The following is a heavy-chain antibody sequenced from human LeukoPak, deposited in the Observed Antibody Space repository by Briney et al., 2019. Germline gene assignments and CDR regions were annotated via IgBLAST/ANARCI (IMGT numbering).Heavy chain of an antibody. CDR3: ARQGGSYYYGSSGQRFDP. CDR1: GGSISSSSYY. D-gene: IGHD3-22*01. CDR2: IYYSGST. J-gene: IGHJ5*02. Sequence: SETLSLTCTVSGGSISSSSYYWGWIRQPPGKGLEWIGSIYYSGSTYYNPSLKSRVTISVDTSKNQFSLKLSSVTAADTAVYYCARQGGSYYYGSSGQRFDPWGQGTLVTVSS. V-gene: IGHV4-39*01.